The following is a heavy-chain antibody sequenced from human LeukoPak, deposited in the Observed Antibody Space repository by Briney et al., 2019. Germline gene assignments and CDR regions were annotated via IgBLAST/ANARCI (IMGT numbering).Heavy chain of an antibody. D-gene: IGHD3-16*02. CDR2: IIPIFGTA. CDR1: GGTFSSYA. V-gene: IGHV1-69*13. CDR3: ARRRLSDYYMDV. J-gene: IGHJ6*03. Sequence: ASVKVSCKASGGTFSSYAISWVRQAPGQGLEWMGGIIPIFGTANYAQKFQGRVTITADESTSTAYMELSSLRSEDTAVYYSARRRLSDYYMDVWGKGTTVTISS.